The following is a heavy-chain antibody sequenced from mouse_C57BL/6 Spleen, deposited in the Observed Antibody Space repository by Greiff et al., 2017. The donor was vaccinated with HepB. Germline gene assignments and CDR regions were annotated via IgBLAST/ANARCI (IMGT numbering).Heavy chain of an antibody. CDR3: VSSSPYYFDY. V-gene: IGHV10-1*01. J-gene: IGHJ2*01. CDR2: IRSKSNNYAT. Sequence: EVKLVESGGGLVQPKGSLKLSCAASGFSFNTYAMNWVRQAPGKGLEWVARIRSKSNNYATYYADSVKDRFTISRDDSESMLYLQMNNLKTEDTAMYYCVSSSPYYFDYWGQGTTLTVSS. D-gene: IGHD1-1*01. CDR1: GFSFNTYA.